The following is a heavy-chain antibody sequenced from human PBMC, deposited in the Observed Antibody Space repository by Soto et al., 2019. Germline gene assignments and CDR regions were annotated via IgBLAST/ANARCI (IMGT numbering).Heavy chain of an antibody. V-gene: IGHV4-31*03. CDR3: ARKDYYGSGSYGGYYGMEV. D-gene: IGHD3-10*01. J-gene: IGHJ6*02. CDR2: IYYSGST. CDR1: GGSISSGGYY. Sequence: QVQLQESGPGLVKPSQTLSLTCTVSGGSISSGGYYWSWIRQHPGKGLEWIGYIYYSGSTYYNPSLKSRVTISVDTSKNQFSLKLSSVTAADTAVYYCARKDYYGSGSYGGYYGMEVWGQGTTVTVSS.